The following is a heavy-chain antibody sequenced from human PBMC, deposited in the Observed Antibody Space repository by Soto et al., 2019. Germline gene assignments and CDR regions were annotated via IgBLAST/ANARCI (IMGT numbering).Heavy chain of an antibody. CDR2: LYSGDST. J-gene: IGHJ4*02. Sequence: EVQLAESGGGLIQPGGSLRLSCAVSGLSVSSNHMSWVRQAPGKGLEWVSLLYSGDSTYYADSVKGRFTISRDNYKHTLFLQMNSLRVEDTAVYYCARVFMNFGRCYLDYWGQGTLVTVSS. CDR3: ARVFMNFGRCYLDY. CDR1: GLSVSSNH. D-gene: IGHD1-7*01. V-gene: IGHV3-53*01.